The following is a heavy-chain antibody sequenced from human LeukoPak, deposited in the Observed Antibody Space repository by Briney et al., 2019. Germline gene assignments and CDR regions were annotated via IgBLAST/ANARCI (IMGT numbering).Heavy chain of an antibody. J-gene: IGHJ4*02. D-gene: IGHD1-20*01. CDR2: IYYSGST. CDR3: ARSYNWNDGFDY. V-gene: IGHV4-30-4*01. Sequence: PSQTLSLTCTVSGGSISSGDYYWSWIRQPPGKGLEWIGYIYYSGSTYYNPSLTSRVTISVDTSKNQFSLKLSSVTAADTAVYYCARSYNWNDGFDYWGQGTLVTVSS. CDR1: GGSISSGDYY.